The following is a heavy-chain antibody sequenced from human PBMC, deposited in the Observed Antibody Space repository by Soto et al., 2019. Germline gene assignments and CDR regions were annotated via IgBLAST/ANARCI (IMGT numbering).Heavy chain of an antibody. CDR3: SRPGGDTAMVNYHYYYRKDG. CDR1: GFTFSSYW. V-gene: IGHV3-74*01. J-gene: IGHJ6*02. D-gene: IGHD5-18*01. CDR2: INSDGSST. Sequence: GGSLRLSCAASGFTFSSYWMHWVRQAPGKGLVWVSRINSDGSSTSYADSVKGRFTISRDNAKNTLYLQMNSLRAQDTAVYYFSRPGGDTAMVNYHYYYRKDGWGQGTTVTVSS.